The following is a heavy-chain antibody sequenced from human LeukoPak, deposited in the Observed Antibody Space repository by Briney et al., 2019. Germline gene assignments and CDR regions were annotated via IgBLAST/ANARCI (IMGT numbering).Heavy chain of an antibody. D-gene: IGHD2-15*01. V-gene: IGHV1-69*02. CDR1: GYTFNGFY. CDR3: EVLPAATPIDY. Sequence: SVKVSCKASGYTFNGFYLHWVRQAPGRGLEWMGRIIPILGIANYAQKFQGRVTITADKSTSTAYMELSSLRSEDTAVYYCEVLPAATPIDYWGQGTLVTVSS. CDR2: IIPILGIA. J-gene: IGHJ4*02.